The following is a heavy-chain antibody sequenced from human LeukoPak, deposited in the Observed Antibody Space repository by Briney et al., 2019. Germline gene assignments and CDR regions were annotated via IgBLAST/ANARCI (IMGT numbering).Heavy chain of an antibody. V-gene: IGHV3-23*01. J-gene: IGHJ4*02. Sequence: GGSLRLSCAASGFTFNNYVMSWVRQAPGKGLEWVSTVSGSGGSTNYADSVKGRFTISRDNAKNSLYLQMSSLRAEDTAVYYCARQYSYDSRYFDYWGQGTLVTVSS. D-gene: IGHD5-18*01. CDR3: ARQYSYDSRYFDY. CDR2: VSGSGGST. CDR1: GFTFNNYV.